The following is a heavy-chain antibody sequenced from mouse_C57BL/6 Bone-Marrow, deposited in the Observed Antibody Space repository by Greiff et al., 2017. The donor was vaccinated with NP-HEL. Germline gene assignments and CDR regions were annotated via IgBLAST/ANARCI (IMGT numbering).Heavy chain of an antibody. CDR2: INPNNGGT. D-gene: IGHD1-1*01. Sequence: VQLQQSGPELVKPGASVKISCKASGYTFTDYYMNWVKQSHGKSLEWIGDINPNNGGTSYNQKFKGKATLTVDKSSSTAYMELRSLTSEDSAVYYCAREAITTALGFDYWGQGTTLTVSS. J-gene: IGHJ2*01. V-gene: IGHV1-26*01. CDR1: GYTFTDYY. CDR3: AREAITTALGFDY.